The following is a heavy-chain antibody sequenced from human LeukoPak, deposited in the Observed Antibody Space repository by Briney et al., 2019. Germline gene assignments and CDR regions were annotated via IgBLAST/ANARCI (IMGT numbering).Heavy chain of an antibody. CDR2: ISYDGSNK. CDR1: GFTFRSYS. J-gene: IGHJ1*01. Sequence: GGSLRLSCAASGFTFRSYSMNWVRQAPGKGLEWVAVISYDGSNKYYADSVKGRFTISRDNSKNTLYLQMNSLRAEDTAVYYCARDRASIVVVGGYFQHWGQGTLVTVSS. CDR3: ARDRASIVVVGGYFQH. D-gene: IGHD2-2*01. V-gene: IGHV3-30*03.